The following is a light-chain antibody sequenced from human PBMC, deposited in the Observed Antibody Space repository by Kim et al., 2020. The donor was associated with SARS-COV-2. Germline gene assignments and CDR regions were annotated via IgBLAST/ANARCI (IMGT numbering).Light chain of an antibody. CDR1: KLVDRY. J-gene: IGLJ2*01. Sequence: VSPEQTACIAASSDKLVDRYACWYQQKPGQSPVLVIYQDSKRPSGIPERFSGCNSGNTATLTISGTQAMDEADYYCQAWDSSTHVVFGGGTQLTVL. CDR3: QAWDSSTHVV. CDR2: QDS. V-gene: IGLV3-1*01.